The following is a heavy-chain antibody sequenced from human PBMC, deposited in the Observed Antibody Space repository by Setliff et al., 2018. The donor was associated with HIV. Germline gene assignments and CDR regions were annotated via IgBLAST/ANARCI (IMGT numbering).Heavy chain of an antibody. J-gene: IGHJ4*02. D-gene: IGHD2-21*01. CDR2: ISSSGTT. CDR3: ARLGRAIDDGGSSLRLDF. V-gene: IGHV4-4*09. CDR1: DDSFSNYD. Sequence: SETLSLTCVVSDDSFSNYDWTWIRQSPGKALEWIGYISSSGTTNYNPSLRSQATISMETSNTRFSLWLRSATAADTATYFCARLGRAIDDGGSSLRLDFWGQGMLVTVSS.